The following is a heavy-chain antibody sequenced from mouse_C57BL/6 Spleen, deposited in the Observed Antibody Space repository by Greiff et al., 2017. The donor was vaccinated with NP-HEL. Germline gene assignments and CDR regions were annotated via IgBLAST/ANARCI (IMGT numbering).Heavy chain of an antibody. CDR1: GFTFSSYA. CDR3: TIYSNYGDWYFDV. Sequence: EVMLVESGEGLVKPGGSLKLSCAASGFTFSSYAMSWVRQTPEKRLEWVAYISRGGDYIYYADTVKGRFTISRDNARNTLYLQMSSLKSEDTAMYYCTIYSNYGDWYFDVWGTGTTVTVSS. V-gene: IGHV5-9-1*02. J-gene: IGHJ1*03. CDR2: ISRGGDYI. D-gene: IGHD2-5*01.